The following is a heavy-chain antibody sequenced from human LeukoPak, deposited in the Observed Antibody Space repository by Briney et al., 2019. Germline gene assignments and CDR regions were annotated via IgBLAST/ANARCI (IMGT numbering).Heavy chain of an antibody. CDR2: ISGSGGGSGGST. Sequence: PGGSLRLSCAASGFTFSSYAMSWVRQAPGKGLEWVSVSVISGSGGGSGGSTYYADSGKGRFTISRDDSKNTLYLQMNNLRVEDTAVYYCAKHRSGIAASGSNYWGQGTLVSVSS. J-gene: IGHJ4*02. D-gene: IGHD6-13*01. V-gene: IGHV3-23*01. CDR3: AKHRSGIAASGSNY. CDR1: GFTFSSYA.